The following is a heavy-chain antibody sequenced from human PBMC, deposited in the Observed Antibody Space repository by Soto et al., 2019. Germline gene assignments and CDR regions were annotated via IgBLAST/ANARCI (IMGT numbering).Heavy chain of an antibody. D-gene: IGHD6-19*01. CDR3: AREGGGKVAVAGQNYYYYYMDV. CDR2: INPNSGGT. J-gene: IGHJ6*03. Sequence: ASVKVSCKASGYTFTGYYMHWVRQAPGQGLEWMGWINPNSGGTNYAQKFQGWVTMTRDTSISTAYMELSRLRSDDTAVYYCAREGGGKVAVAGQNYYYYYMDVWGKGTTVTVYS. CDR1: GYTFTGYY. V-gene: IGHV1-2*04.